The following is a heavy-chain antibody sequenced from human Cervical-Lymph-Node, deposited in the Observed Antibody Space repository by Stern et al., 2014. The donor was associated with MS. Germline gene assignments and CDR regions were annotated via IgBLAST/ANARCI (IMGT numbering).Heavy chain of an antibody. D-gene: IGHD3-10*01. CDR1: GFTFSTYA. CDR2: VSYDGTQR. V-gene: IGHV3-30-3*01. CDR3: ARGGRGVGLEY. Sequence: VQLEESGGGVVQPGRSLSLSCVASGFTFSTYAMHWVRQAPGKGLEWVALVSYDGTQRNSTDSVKARFTISRDNSKNTLYLHMNSLRDEDTAVYFCARGGRGVGLEYWGQGALVTVSS. J-gene: IGHJ4*02.